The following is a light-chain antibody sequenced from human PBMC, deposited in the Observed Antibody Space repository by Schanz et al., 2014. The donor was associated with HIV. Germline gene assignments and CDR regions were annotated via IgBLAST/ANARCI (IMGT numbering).Light chain of an antibody. CDR1: SSDVGGYYY. V-gene: IGLV1-51*01. J-gene: IGLJ3*02. CDR3: GRWDSSLSAWV. CDR2: DNS. Sequence: QSALTQPPSASGSPGQSVTISCTGTSSDVGGYYYVSWYQQLPGTAPQLLICDNSKRPSGIPDRFSGSKSGTSATLGITGVHPGEDAADYCGRWDSSLSAWVFGGGTQLPVL.